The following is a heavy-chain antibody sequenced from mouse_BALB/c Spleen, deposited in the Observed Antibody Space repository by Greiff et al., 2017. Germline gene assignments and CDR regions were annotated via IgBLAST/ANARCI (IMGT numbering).Heavy chain of an antibody. D-gene: IGHD1-2*01. CDR2: ISSGGST. Sequence: DVHLVESGGGLVKPGGSLKLSCAASGFTFSSYAMSWVRQTPEKRLEWVASISSGGSTYYPDSVKGRFTISRDNARNILYLQMSSLRSEDTAMYYCARLTTATLFDYWGQGTTLTVSS. CDR3: ARLTTATLFDY. CDR1: GFTFSSYA. V-gene: IGHV5-6-5*01. J-gene: IGHJ2*01.